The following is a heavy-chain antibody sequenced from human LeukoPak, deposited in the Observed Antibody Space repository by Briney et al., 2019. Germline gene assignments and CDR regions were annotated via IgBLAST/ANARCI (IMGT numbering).Heavy chain of an antibody. J-gene: IGHJ4*02. Sequence: GGSVRLSFECTGFIYITYGLNWVRQARGKGLAWVSAISGSGGSTYYADSVKGRFAISRDNSKNTLYLQMNSLRAEDTAVYYCAKVVVRGLIIAAEYYFDYWGQGTLVTVSS. CDR1: GFIYITYG. CDR3: AKVVVRGLIIAAEYYFDY. V-gene: IGHV3-23*01. CDR2: ISGSGGST. D-gene: IGHD3-10*01.